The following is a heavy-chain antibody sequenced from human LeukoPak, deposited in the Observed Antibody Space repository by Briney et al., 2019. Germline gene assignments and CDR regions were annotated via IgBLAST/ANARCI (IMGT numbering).Heavy chain of an antibody. CDR2: ISYDGSNK. D-gene: IGHD4-17*01. Sequence: GGSLRLSCAASGLTFSSYGMHWVRQAPGKGLEWVAVISYDGSNKYYADSVKGRFTISRDNSKNTLYLQMNSLRAEDTAVYYCAKVVVTTVTTWEVYYYGMDVWGQGTTVTVSS. CDR3: AKVVVTTVTTWEVYYYGMDV. J-gene: IGHJ6*02. CDR1: GLTFSSYG. V-gene: IGHV3-30*18.